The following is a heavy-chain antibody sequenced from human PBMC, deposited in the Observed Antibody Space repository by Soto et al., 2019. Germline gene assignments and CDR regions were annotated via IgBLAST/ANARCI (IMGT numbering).Heavy chain of an antibody. D-gene: IGHD1-26*01. CDR2: NSTGSGST. J-gene: IGHJ4*02. CDR3: GRCPTGSVDY. CDR1: GYTFNKNA. V-gene: IGHV1-3*04. Sequence: ASVKVSCKASGYTFNKNAMHWVRQAPGQRLEWMGWNSTGSGSTKYSQKFQGRVTITRDTSANTVYMELTSLTSDDTGVCYCGRCPTGSVDYWGQGTLVTVSS.